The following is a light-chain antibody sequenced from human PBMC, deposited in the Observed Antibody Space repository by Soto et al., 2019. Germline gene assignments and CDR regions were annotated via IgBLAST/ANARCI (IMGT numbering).Light chain of an antibody. Sequence: AIQLTQSPSSLSVSVGDRVTITCRASRAISSALAWYQQQPGKPPKLLIYDASTLESGVPSRFSGGGSGKDFTLTISRLQPEEFATYYCQQFNSDLFTFGPGTKVDIK. CDR1: RAISSA. CDR3: QQFNSDLFT. V-gene: IGKV1-13*02. CDR2: DAS. J-gene: IGKJ3*01.